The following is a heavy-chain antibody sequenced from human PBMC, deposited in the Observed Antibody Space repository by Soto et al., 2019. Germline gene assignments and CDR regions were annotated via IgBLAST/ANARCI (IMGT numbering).Heavy chain of an antibody. CDR2: LSSESTFI. CDR1: GFTFSTFY. V-gene: IGHV3-11*06. Sequence: QVQLVESGGGLVGPGGSLRLSCAASGFTFSTFYMNWVRQAPGKGLEWVSFLSSESTFISYADSVKGRFTISRDNSKKSLFLQMDSLRVEDTAVYYCARVRSGTYNAFDLWGQGTVVTVSS. CDR3: ARVRSGTYNAFDL. D-gene: IGHD1-26*01. J-gene: IGHJ3*01.